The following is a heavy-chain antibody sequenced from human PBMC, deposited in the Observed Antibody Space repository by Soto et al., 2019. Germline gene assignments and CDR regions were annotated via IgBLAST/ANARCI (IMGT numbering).Heavy chain of an antibody. D-gene: IGHD5-18*01. V-gene: IGHV3-21*01. J-gene: IGHJ6*02. CDR2: ISSSSSYI. CDR3: ARPGYRAYYYYGMDV. CDR1: GFTFSSYS. Sequence: GGSLRLSCAASGFTFSSYSMKWVRQAPGKGLEWVSSISSSSSYIYYADSVKGRFTISRDNAKNSLYLQMNSLRAEDTAVYYCARPGYRAYYYYGMDVWGQGTTVTVSS.